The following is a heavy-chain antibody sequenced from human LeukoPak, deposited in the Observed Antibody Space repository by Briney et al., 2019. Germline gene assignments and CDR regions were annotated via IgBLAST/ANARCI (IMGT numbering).Heavy chain of an antibody. CDR2: ISSSSSYI. CDR1: GFTFSSYS. CDR3: AREGGVLELELLVHLSTTNWFDP. D-gene: IGHD1-7*01. J-gene: IGHJ5*02. Sequence: PGGSLRLSCAASGFTFSSYSMNWVRQAPGKGLEWVSSISSSSSYIYYADSVKGRFTISRDNAKNSLYLQMNSLRAEDTAVYYCAREGGVLELELLVHLSTTNWFDPWGQGTLVTVSS. V-gene: IGHV3-21*01.